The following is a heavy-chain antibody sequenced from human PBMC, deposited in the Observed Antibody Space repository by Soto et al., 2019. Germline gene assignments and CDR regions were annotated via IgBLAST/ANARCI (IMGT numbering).Heavy chain of an antibody. J-gene: IGHJ4*02. Sequence: SQTLSLTCAISGDSVSSSSAAWNWIRQSPSRGLEWLGRTYYRSKWYNEYAPSMKSRLTVNPDTPKNQFSLQLNSVTPEDTAVYFCARGFNYGFDYWGLGTLVTVSS. V-gene: IGHV6-1*01. D-gene: IGHD4-17*01. CDR1: GDSVSSSSAA. CDR2: TYYRSKWYN. CDR3: ARGFNYGFDY.